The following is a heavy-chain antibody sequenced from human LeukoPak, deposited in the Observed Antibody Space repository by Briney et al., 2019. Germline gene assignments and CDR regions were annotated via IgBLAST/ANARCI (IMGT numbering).Heavy chain of an antibody. D-gene: IGHD2-21*02. CDR1: GFTFSGSA. CDR2: IRSKANSYAT. Sequence: GGSLRLSCAASGFTFSGSAMHWVRQASGKGLEWVGRIRSKANSYATAYAASVKGRFTISRDDSKNTAYLQMNSLKTEDTAVYYCARGGAYCGGDCWAEPDFDYWGQGTLVTVSS. V-gene: IGHV3-73*01. J-gene: IGHJ4*02. CDR3: ARGGAYCGGDCWAEPDFDY.